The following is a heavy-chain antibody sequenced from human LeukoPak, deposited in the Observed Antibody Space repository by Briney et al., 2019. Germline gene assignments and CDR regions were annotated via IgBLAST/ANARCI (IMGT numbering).Heavy chain of an antibody. D-gene: IGHD3-3*01. J-gene: IGHJ4*02. V-gene: IGHV1-46*01. CDR3: ARGGIAIFGVVIMGDDY. CDR2: INPNGGST. CDR1: GYTFITYY. Sequence: ASVKVSCKASGYTFITYYIHWVRQAPGQGLEWMGIINPNGGSTSYAQKFQGRLTMTRDTSTSTVYMELSSLRSEDTAVYYCARGGIAIFGVVIMGDDYWGQGTLVTVSS.